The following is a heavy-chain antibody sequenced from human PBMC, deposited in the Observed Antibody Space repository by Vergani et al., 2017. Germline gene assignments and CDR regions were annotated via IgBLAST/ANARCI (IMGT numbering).Heavy chain of an antibody. J-gene: IGHJ2*01. Sequence: QVQLVESGGGLVKPGGSLRLSCAASGFTFSDYYMSWIRQAPGKGLEWVSYISSSSSYTNYADSVKGRFTISRDNAKNSLYLQMNSLRAEDTAVYYCARVEWKVVPAAMSWYFDLWGRGTLVTVSS. D-gene: IGHD2-2*01. CDR1: GFTFSDYY. V-gene: IGHV3-11*05. CDR2: ISSSSSYT. CDR3: ARVEWKVVPAAMSWYFDL.